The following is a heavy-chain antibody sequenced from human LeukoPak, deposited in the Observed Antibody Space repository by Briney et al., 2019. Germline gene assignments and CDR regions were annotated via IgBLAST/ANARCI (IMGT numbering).Heavy chain of an antibody. CDR3: ASLYSSSWYGVDY. Sequence: PSETLSLTCTVSGGSISSSSYYWGWIRQPPGKGLEWIGSIYYSGSTYYNPSLKSRVTISVDTSKNQFSLKLSSVTAADTAVYYCASLYSSSWYGVDYWGQGTLVTVSS. J-gene: IGHJ4*02. CDR1: GGSISSSSYY. V-gene: IGHV4-39*01. CDR2: IYYSGST. D-gene: IGHD6-13*01.